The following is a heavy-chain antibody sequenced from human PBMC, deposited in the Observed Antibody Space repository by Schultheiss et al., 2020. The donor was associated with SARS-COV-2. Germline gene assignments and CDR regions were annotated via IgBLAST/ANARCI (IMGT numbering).Heavy chain of an antibody. CDR2: IWYDGSNK. Sequence: GGSLRLSCAASGFTFSIYGMHWVRQAPGKGLEWVAVIWYDGSNKYYADSVKGRFTISRDNSKNTLYLQMNSLRAEDTAVYYCARDQGIYDFWSGKTGVTAYYYYSMDVWGQGTAVTVSS. CDR3: ARDQGIYDFWSGKTGVTAYYYYSMDV. V-gene: IGHV3-33*01. CDR1: GFTFSIYG. J-gene: IGHJ6*02. D-gene: IGHD3-3*01.